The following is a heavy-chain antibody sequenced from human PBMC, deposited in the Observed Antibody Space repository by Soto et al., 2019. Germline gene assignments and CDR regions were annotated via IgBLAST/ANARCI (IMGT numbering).Heavy chain of an antibody. D-gene: IGHD6-13*01. Sequence: QEQLVQSGAEVKKPGSSVRVSCKTSGGTFSRNSISWVRQAPGQGLEWMGGIIPVFGTASYAQKFQGRVTITADDSTSTTYMELISLRFEDTAVYYGARQHQYYFDYWGQGTLVTVSA. CDR2: IIPVFGTA. J-gene: IGHJ4*02. V-gene: IGHV1-69*01. CDR1: GGTFSRNS. CDR3: ARQHQYYFDY.